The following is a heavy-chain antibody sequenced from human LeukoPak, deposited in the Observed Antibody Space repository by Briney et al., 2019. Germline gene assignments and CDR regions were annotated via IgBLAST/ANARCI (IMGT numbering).Heavy chain of an antibody. CDR1: GDSLSSGPYY. J-gene: IGHJ4*02. V-gene: IGHV4-39*01. Sequence: SETLSLTCTVSGDSLSSGPYYWGRIRQPPGKGLEWIGSIFYSGSTYYNPSLKSRVTISVDTSKNQFSLKLSSVTAADTAVYYCARLGYCGGDCYFWGQGTLVTVSS. D-gene: IGHD2-21*02. CDR2: IFYSGST. CDR3: ARLGYCGGDCYF.